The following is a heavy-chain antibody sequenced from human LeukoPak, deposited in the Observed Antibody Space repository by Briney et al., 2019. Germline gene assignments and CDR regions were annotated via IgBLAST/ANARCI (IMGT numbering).Heavy chain of an antibody. CDR3: ARVYGSPGEIFGVVIDPPTDY. CDR2: INPSGGST. D-gene: IGHD3-3*01. V-gene: IGHV1-46*01. Sequence: ASVKVSCKASGYTLTSYYMHWVRQAPGQGLEWMGIINPSGGSTSYAQKFQGRVTMTRDTSTSTVYMELSSLRSEDTAVYYCARVYGSPGEIFGVVIDPPTDYWGQGTLVTVSS. J-gene: IGHJ4*02. CDR1: GYTLTSYY.